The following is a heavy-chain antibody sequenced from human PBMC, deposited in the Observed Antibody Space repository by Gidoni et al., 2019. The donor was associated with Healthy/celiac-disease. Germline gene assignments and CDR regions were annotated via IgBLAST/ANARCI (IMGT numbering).Heavy chain of an antibody. CDR3: AKDPESDYDILTGYLDY. Sequence: QVQLVESGGGVVQPGRSLRLSCAASGFTSSSYCMHWVRQAPGKGLEWVAVISYDGSNKYYADSVKGRFTISRDNSKNTLYLQMNSLRAEDTAVYYCAKDPESDYDILTGYLDYWGQGTLVTVSS. V-gene: IGHV3-30*18. CDR2: ISYDGSNK. CDR1: GFTSSSYC. D-gene: IGHD3-9*01. J-gene: IGHJ4*02.